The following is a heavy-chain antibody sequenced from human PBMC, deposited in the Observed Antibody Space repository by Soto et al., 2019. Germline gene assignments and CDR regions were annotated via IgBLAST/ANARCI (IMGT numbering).Heavy chain of an antibody. Sequence: GGSLRLSCAASGFTFSSYGMHWVRQAPGKGLEWVAVIWYDGSNKYYADSVKGRFTISRDNSKNTLYLQMNSLRAEDTAVYYCARGQQLADYYFDYWGQGTLVTVSS. CDR2: IWYDGSNK. D-gene: IGHD6-13*01. CDR3: ARGQQLADYYFDY. J-gene: IGHJ4*02. V-gene: IGHV3-33*01. CDR1: GFTFSSYG.